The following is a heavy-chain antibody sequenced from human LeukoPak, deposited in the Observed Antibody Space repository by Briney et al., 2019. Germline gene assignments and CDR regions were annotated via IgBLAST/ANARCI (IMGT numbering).Heavy chain of an antibody. CDR3: ARDRGISGYNPNWFDP. J-gene: IGHJ5*02. D-gene: IGHD3-22*01. CDR1: GLTFSSYE. V-gene: IGHV3-48*03. Sequence: GGSLRLSCAASGLTFSSYEMSWVRRAPGKGLEWVSYIGRTGTTIYYADSVKGRFTVSRDNAKNSLYLQMNSLRAEDTAVYYCARDRGISGYNPNWFDPWGQGTLVTVSS. CDR2: IGRTGTTI.